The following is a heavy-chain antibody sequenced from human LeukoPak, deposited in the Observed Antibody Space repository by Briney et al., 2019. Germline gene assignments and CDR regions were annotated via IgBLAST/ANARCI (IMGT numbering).Heavy chain of an antibody. Sequence: GASVKVSCKASGYTFSSFDINWVRQATGQGLEWMGWMNPNTGNTGYAQKLQGRFTITRDTSMSTAYMELSSLRSEDTAVYYCARGRGQWGRTFDYWGQGTLVTVSS. D-gene: IGHD3-10*01. J-gene: IGHJ4*02. V-gene: IGHV1-8*01. CDR2: MNPNTGNT. CDR1: GYTFSSFD. CDR3: ARGRGQWGRTFDY.